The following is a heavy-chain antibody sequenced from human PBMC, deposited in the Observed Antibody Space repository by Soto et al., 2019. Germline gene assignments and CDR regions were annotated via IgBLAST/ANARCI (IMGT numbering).Heavy chain of an antibody. Sequence: EVPLVESGGGLVQPGGSLRLSCAASGFTFSSYLMHWVRQAPGKGLVWVSRINSDGSSTTYADSVKGRFTISRDSAKNTLYLQMNRLRAEDTAVYYCARVRMAGDFDIWGQGTMVTVSS. J-gene: IGHJ3*02. D-gene: IGHD6-19*01. CDR2: INSDGSST. CDR3: ARVRMAGDFDI. CDR1: GFTFSSYL. V-gene: IGHV3-74*01.